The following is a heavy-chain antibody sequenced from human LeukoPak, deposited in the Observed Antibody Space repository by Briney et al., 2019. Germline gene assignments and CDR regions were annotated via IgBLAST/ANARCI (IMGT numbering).Heavy chain of an antibody. CDR1: GGSFSAYY. D-gene: IGHD1-1*01. CDR3: ARGPTISETGYFDY. CDR2: INHRGDT. V-gene: IGHV4-34*01. Sequence: SETLSLTCAVYGGSFSAYYWSWIRQSPGKGLEWITEINHRGDTNYNPSVKSRVSISVDTSKNQFSLKVTSLTAADTAVYYCARGPTISETGYFDYWGQGTLVTVSS. J-gene: IGHJ4*03.